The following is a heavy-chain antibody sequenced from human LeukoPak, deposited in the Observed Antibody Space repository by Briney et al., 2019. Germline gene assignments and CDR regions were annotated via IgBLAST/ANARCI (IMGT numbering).Heavy chain of an antibody. CDR1: GGSISSYY. CDR2: IYYSGTT. D-gene: IGHD2-8*02. CDR3: ARHAGYCSAGACSLFNY. Sequence: SSETLSLTCTVSGGSISSYYWSWIRQPPGEGLEWIGYIYYSGTTKYNPSLQSRVTISLDTSKSQLSLQVSSVTAADTAVYYCARHAGYCSAGACSLFNYWGQGTLVTVSS. J-gene: IGHJ4*02. V-gene: IGHV4-59*08.